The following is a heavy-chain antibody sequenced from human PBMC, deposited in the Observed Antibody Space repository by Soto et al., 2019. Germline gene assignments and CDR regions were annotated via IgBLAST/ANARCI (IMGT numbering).Heavy chain of an antibody. V-gene: IGHV3-48*02. D-gene: IGHD6-19*01. Sequence: EVQLVESGGGLVQPGGSLRLSCAASGFTFSMYWMHWVRQAPGKGLLWVSYISPGGDRIYYAESLKGRITISRDNARNSLSLQMNILSDEDTAVYYCTKSADSAGWGVDFWGQGTLVTVSS. CDR3: TKSADSAGWGVDF. CDR2: ISPGGDRI. CDR1: GFTFSMYW. J-gene: IGHJ4*02.